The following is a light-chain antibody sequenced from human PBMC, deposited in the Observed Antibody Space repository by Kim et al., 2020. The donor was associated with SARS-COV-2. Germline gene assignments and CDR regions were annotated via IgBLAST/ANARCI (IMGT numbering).Light chain of an antibody. CDR1: SLRGYY. CDR3: NSRDSNSNHVV. Sequence: ALGQKVKITCQGDSLRGYYASWYQKKPGQAPVVVIYAKNNRPLGIPDRFSGSSSGNSASLTITGAQAEDEADYYCNSRDSNSNHVVFGGGTQLTVL. J-gene: IGLJ3*02. CDR2: AKN. V-gene: IGLV3-19*01.